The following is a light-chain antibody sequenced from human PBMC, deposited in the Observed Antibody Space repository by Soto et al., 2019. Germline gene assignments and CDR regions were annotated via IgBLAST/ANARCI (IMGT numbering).Light chain of an antibody. Sequence: EIVLTQSPATLSLSPGERATLSCRASQSVSRYLAWYQQKPGQAPRLLIYDGSNRATGIPAIFSGSGSGTDFTLTISNLEPEDFAVYYCPQRSNWPWTFGQGTKVDIK. V-gene: IGKV3-11*01. CDR3: PQRSNWPWT. CDR1: QSVSRY. J-gene: IGKJ1*01. CDR2: DGS.